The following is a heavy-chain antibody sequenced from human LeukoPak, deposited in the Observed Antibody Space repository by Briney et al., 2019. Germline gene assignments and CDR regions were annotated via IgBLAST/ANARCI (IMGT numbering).Heavy chain of an antibody. CDR1: GGSICSYY. D-gene: IGHD6-19*01. V-gene: IGHV4-59*01. CDR3: AREQQWPSPLGAPQYYFDY. J-gene: IGHJ4*02. Sequence: WETLSLTCTVSGGSICSYYWSWLRQPPGKGLEGIGYIYYSGSTNYNPSLKSRVTISVDTSKNQFSLKLSSVTAADTAVYYCAREQQWPSPLGAPQYYFDYWGQGTLVTVSS. CDR2: IYYSGST.